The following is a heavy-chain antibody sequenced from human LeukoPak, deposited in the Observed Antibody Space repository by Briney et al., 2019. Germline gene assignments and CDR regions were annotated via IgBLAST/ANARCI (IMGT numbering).Heavy chain of an antibody. CDR1: GFTVISNL. D-gene: IGHD3-3*01. V-gene: IGHV3-53*01. CDR2: IYSGGAT. Sequence: GGSLTLSCAASGFTVISNLMTWVRQSPGRGLEWLSSIYSGGATYYADSVKGRFTISRDNSKNTLYLQMNSLRAEDTAVYYCARDGWYYDFWSGYYRPYYFDYWGQGTLVTVSS. CDR3: ARDGWYYDFWSGYYRPYYFDY. J-gene: IGHJ4*02.